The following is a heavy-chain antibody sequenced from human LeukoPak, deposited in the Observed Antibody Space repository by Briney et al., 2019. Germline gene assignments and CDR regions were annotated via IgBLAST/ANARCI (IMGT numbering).Heavy chain of an antibody. CDR2: IGTAGDT. CDR1: GFTFSSYD. Sequence: GGSLRLSCAASGFTFSSYDMHWVRQATGKGLEWVSAIGTAGDTYYPGSVKGRFTISRENAKNSLYLQMNSLRAEDTAVYYCAVMTTVSSRYYYYMDVWGKGTAVTVSS. D-gene: IGHD4-17*01. V-gene: IGHV3-13*01. CDR3: AVMTTVSSRYYYYMDV. J-gene: IGHJ6*03.